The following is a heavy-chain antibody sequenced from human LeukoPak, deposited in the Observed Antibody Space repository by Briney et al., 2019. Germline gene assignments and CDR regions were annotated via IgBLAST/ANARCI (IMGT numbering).Heavy chain of an antibody. CDR1: GFTFSSYG. CDR3: AKDWGYDSSGRLNY. V-gene: IGHV3-33*06. D-gene: IGHD3-22*01. CDR2: IWYDGSNK. J-gene: IGHJ4*02. Sequence: GRSLRLSCAASGFTFSSYGTHWVRQAPGKGLEWVAVIWYDGSNKYYADSVKGRFTISRDNSKNTLYLQMNSLRAEDTAVYYCAKDWGYDSSGRLNYWGQGTLVTVSS.